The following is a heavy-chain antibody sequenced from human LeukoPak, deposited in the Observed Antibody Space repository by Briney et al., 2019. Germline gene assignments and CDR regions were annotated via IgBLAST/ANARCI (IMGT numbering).Heavy chain of an antibody. CDR3: ARLTYYYGSGSYGWFDP. J-gene: IGHJ5*02. V-gene: IGHV1-8*01. D-gene: IGHD3-10*01. CDR1: GYTFTSFD. Sequence: ASVKVSCKASGYTFTSFDINWVRQATGQGLEWMGWMNPNSGNTGYAQKFQGRVTMTRNTSITTAYMELNSLRSEDTAVYYCARLTYYYGSGSYGWFDPWGQGTLVTVSS. CDR2: MNPNSGNT.